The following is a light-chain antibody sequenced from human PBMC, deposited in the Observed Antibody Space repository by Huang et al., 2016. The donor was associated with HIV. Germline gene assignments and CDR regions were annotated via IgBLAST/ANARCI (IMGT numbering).Light chain of an antibody. V-gene: IGKV4-1*01. Sequence: DIVMTQSPESLAVSLGERATINCKSSQSVLYKTDNKNFLSWYQQKSGQPPKLLIYWATTRESGVPDRFSASGSGTDFTLTISSLQAEDVAVYYCQQYYSSPPRLAFGGGTKVE. J-gene: IGKJ4*01. CDR2: WAT. CDR1: QSVLYKTDNKNF. CDR3: QQYYSSPPRLA.